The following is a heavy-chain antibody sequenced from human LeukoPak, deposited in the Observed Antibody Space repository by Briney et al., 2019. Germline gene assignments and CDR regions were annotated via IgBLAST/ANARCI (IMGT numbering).Heavy chain of an antibody. J-gene: IGHJ4*02. CDR1: GFTFSSYA. Sequence: GGSLRLSCAASGFTFSSYAMNWVRQAPGKGLEWVSAISGSGGSTYYAESAKGRFTISRDNSKNTLYLQMDRLRAEDTAVYYCAKDSRSGWYGVGDYWGQGTLVTVSS. D-gene: IGHD6-19*01. CDR2: ISGSGGST. CDR3: AKDSRSGWYGVGDY. V-gene: IGHV3-23*01.